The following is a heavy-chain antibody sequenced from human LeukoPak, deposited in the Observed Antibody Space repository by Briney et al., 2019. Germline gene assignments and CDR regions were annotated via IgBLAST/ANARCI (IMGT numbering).Heavy chain of an antibody. CDR2: ISSSGSYI. Sequence: GGSLRLSCAASGFTFNSKAMNWVRQTPEKGLEWVSSISSSGSYIYYADSVKGRFTISRDNAKSSLYLQMNSLRAEDTAVYYCARALRYFDWGYFDYWGQGTLVTVSS. J-gene: IGHJ4*02. V-gene: IGHV3-21*01. D-gene: IGHD3-9*01. CDR3: ARALRYFDWGYFDY. CDR1: GFTFNSKA.